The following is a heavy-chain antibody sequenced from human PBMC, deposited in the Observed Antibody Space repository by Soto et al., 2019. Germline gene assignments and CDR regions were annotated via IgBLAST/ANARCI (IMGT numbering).Heavy chain of an antibody. CDR1: GGTFSSYT. CDR2: IIPILGIA. D-gene: IGHD2-21*01. V-gene: IGHV1-69*02. Sequence: QVQLVQSGAEVKKPGSSVKVSCKASGGTFSSYTISWVRQAPGQGLEWMGRIIPILGIANYAQKFQGRVTITADKSTSPAYMELSSLRSEDTAVYYCATGRVVVAPSLYYYDAMDVWGQGTTVTVSS. J-gene: IGHJ6*02. CDR3: ATGRVVVAPSLYYYDAMDV.